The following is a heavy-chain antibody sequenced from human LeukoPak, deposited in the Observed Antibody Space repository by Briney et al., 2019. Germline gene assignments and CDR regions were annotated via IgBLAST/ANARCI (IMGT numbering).Heavy chain of an antibody. CDR2: IYNSGTT. J-gene: IGHJ4*02. D-gene: IGHD3-22*01. Sequence: SETLSLTCTVSGDSITNYYWSWIRQPAGKGLEWIGRIYNSGTTNYNPSLKSRVTMSVDTSKSQFSLKLSSVTAADTAVYYCARDRNYFDRSGSTPFDYRCQGTLVTVSS. CDR3: ARDRNYFDRSGSTPFDY. CDR1: GDSITNYY. V-gene: IGHV4-4*07.